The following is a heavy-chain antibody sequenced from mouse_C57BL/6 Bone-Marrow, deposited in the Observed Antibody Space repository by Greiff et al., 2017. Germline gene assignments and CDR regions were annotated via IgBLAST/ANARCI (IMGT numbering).Heavy chain of an antibody. CDR1: GYTFTSYW. J-gene: IGHJ3*01. V-gene: IGHV1-50*01. CDR3: AREVYYGSSFPFAY. Sequence: QVQLQQPGAELVKPGASVKLSCKASGYTFTSYWMQWVKQRPGQGLEWIGEIDPSDSYTNYNQKFKGKATLTVDTSSSTAYMQLSSLTSEDAAGYYCAREVYYGSSFPFAYWGQGTLVTVSA. CDR2: IDPSDSYT. D-gene: IGHD1-1*01.